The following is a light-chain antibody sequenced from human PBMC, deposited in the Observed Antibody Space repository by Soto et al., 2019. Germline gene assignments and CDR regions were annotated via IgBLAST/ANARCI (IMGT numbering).Light chain of an antibody. J-gene: IGKJ1*01. Sequence: DIQMTQSPSSLSASVVDRFTITFLASQSINSYLNWYQQKPGKAPKLLIYAASSLQSGVPSRFSGSGSGTDFTLTISSLQPEDFATYYCQQSYSTPRTFGQGTKVDTK. CDR3: QQSYSTPRT. CDR2: AAS. V-gene: IGKV1-39*01. CDR1: QSINSY.